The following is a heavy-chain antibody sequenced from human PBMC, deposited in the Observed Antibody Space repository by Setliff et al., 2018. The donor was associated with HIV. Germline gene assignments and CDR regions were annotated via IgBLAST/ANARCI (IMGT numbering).Heavy chain of an antibody. V-gene: IGHV3-7*03. CDR2: INQDGSEK. CDR3: ARGVFDY. Sequence: PGGSLRLSCAASGFTFTSYWMIWVRQAPGKGLEWVANINQDGSEKNYADSVKGRFTISRDNSKNTLYLQMNSLRAEDTAVYYCARGVFDYWGQGALVTVSS. J-gene: IGHJ4*02. CDR1: GFTFTSYW.